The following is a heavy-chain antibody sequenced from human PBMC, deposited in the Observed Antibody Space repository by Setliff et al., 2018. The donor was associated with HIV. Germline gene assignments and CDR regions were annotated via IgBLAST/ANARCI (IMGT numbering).Heavy chain of an antibody. Sequence: KPSETLSLTCTVSGGSIRSYYWSWIRQPPGKGLEWLGHAHYSGSNKNNPSLRSRISMAVDTSKNQVSLKLSSVTAADTAVYYCARVGYNDGSGYPYNWFDPWGQGTLVTVSS. D-gene: IGHD3-22*01. J-gene: IGHJ5*02. CDR3: ARVGYNDGSGYPYNWFDP. V-gene: IGHV4-59*01. CDR2: AHYSGSN. CDR1: GGSIRSYY.